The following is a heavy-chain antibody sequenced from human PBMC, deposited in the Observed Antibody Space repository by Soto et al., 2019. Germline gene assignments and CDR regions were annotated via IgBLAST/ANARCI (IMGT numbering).Heavy chain of an antibody. CDR2: ISYSGST. J-gene: IGHJ4*02. CDR1: GGSISSGNYY. Sequence: QVQLQESGPGLVKPSQTLSLTCTVSGGSISSGNYYWSWIRQPPGKGLEWIGFISYSGSTYYSTSLKRRVPISVDTSKRQFSLHLSFVPAADTAVYYCATMGTPATGLYFFDYWGQGSLVTVSS. V-gene: IGHV4-30-4*01. D-gene: IGHD2-15*01. CDR3: ATMGTPATGLYFFDY.